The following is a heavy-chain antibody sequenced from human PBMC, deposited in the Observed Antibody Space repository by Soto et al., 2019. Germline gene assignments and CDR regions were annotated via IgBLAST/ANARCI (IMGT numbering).Heavy chain of an antibody. CDR1: GGTFSGYY. CDR3: ARGPEIDY. CDR2: IKHSGST. J-gene: IGHJ4*02. Sequence: SETLPLTCAVYGGTFSGYYWSRIRQPPGKGLEWIGEIKHSGSTNYNPSLKSRVTISVGTCENEISLKLSSVTAADAAVDNCARGPEIDYWGQGTLVTVFS. V-gene: IGHV4-34*01.